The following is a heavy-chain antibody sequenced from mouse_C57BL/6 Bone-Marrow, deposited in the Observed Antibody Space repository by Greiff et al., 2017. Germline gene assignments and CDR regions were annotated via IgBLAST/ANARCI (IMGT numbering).Heavy chain of an antibody. V-gene: IGHV1-64*01. CDR1: GYTFTSYW. CDR3: ARKDYYGSSLY. CDR2: IHPNSGST. J-gene: IGHJ4*01. Sequence: QVQLKQPGAELVKPGASVKLSCKASGYTFTSYWMHWVKQRPGQGLEWIGMIHPNSGSTNYNEKFKSKATLTVDKSSSTAYMQLSSLTSEDSAVYYCARKDYYGSSLYWGQGTSVTVSS. D-gene: IGHD1-1*01.